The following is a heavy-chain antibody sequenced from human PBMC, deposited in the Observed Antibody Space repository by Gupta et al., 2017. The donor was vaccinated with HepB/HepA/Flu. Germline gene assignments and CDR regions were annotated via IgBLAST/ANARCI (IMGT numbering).Heavy chain of an antibody. CDR1: GFSLSTSGVG. D-gene: IGHD6-6*01. J-gene: IGHJ4*02. CDR3: AHSPVSSSSLPTFDY. CDR2: IHWNDDK. Sequence: QITLKESGPTLVKPTQTLPLTCTFSGFSLSTSGVGVGWIRQPPGKALEWLAVIHWNDDKRYSPSLKGRLPITKDTSNNQVVFTMTNMDPVDTATYYCAHSPVSSSSLPTFDYWGQGPRVTVSS. V-gene: IGHV2-5*01.